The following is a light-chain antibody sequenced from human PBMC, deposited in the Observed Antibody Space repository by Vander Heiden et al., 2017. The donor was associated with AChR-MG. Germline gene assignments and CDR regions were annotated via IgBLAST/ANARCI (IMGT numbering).Light chain of an antibody. CDR3: SSYTSSSTLV. Sequence: QPALTPPASASGSPGQLITIACTGTSSDVGGYNDVSWYQQHPGKAPKLMIDEVSNRASGVSNRFSGSQSSNTASLTIAGLQAEDEDDYYCSSYTSSSTLVFGGGTKLTVL. J-gene: IGLJ2*01. V-gene: IGLV2-14*01. CDR1: SSDVGGYND. CDR2: EVS.